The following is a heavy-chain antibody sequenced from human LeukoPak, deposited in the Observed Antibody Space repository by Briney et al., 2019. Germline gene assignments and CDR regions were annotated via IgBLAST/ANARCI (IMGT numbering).Heavy chain of an antibody. CDR2: IKQDGSEK. CDR1: GFTFSSYW. Sequence: PGGSLRLSCAASGFTFSSYWMSWVRQAPGKGLEWVANIKQDGSEKYYVDSVKGRFAISRDNAKNSLYLQMNSLRAEDTAVYYCARGLLRHFDWLDYWGQGTLVTVSS. J-gene: IGHJ4*02. CDR3: ARGLLRHFDWLDY. D-gene: IGHD3-9*01. V-gene: IGHV3-7*01.